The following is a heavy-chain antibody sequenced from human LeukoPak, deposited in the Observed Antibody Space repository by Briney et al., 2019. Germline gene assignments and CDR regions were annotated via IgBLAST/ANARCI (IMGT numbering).Heavy chain of an antibody. D-gene: IGHD6-13*01. CDR2: ISYDGSNQ. J-gene: IGHJ6*02. CDR1: GFTFSSYG. V-gene: IGHV3-30*03. Sequence: GRSLRLSCAASGFTFSSYGMHWVRQAPGKGLEWVAVISYDGSNQYYADSAKGRFTISRDNSKNTLYLQMNSLRAEDTAVYYCARVPSSWAPSGMDVWGQGTTVTASS. CDR3: ARVPSSWAPSGMDV.